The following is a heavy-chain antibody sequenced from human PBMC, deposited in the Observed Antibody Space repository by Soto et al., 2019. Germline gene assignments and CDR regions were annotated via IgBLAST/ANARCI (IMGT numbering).Heavy chain of an antibody. CDR3: ARNGDSSDYRGWFDP. V-gene: IGHV3-66*01. J-gene: IGHJ5*02. Sequence: EVQLVESGGGLVQTGGSLRLSCAASGFTVSSNYMSWVRQAPGKGLEWVSVIYSGGTTYYADSVKGRFTISRDNSKITLYLQMNSLRAEDTAVYYCARNGDSSDYRGWFDPWGQGTLVTVSS. D-gene: IGHD3-22*01. CDR1: GFTVSSNY. CDR2: IYSGGTT.